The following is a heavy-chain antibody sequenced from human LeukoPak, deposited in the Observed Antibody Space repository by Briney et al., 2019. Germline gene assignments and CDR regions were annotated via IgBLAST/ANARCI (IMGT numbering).Heavy chain of an antibody. CDR1: GFTFSSSG. D-gene: IGHD6-13*01. CDR2: IRYDGSDK. Sequence: PGGSLRLSCAASGFTFSSSGMHWVRQAPGKGLEWLAFIRYDGSDKYCADSVKGRFTISRDNSKNTLFLQMSSLRPEDTAVYYCAKDSSIAAACRLGFDYWGQGTLVTVSS. CDR3: AKDSSIAAACRLGFDY. V-gene: IGHV3-30*02. J-gene: IGHJ4*02.